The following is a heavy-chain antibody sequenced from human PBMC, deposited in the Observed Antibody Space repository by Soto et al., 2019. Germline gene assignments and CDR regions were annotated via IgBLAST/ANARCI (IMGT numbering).Heavy chain of an antibody. CDR1: GFTVSDNY. CDR2: IHRGGVT. V-gene: IGHV3-53*01. D-gene: IGHD2-2*01. CDR3: ARDSPDCTSASCPLDY. Sequence: PGGSLRLSCAASGFTVSDNYITWVRQAPGKGLEWVSVIHRGGVTYYADSVKGRFTISRDNSKNTVYLQMNSLRAEDTALYYCARDSPDCTSASCPLDYWGQGTLVTV. J-gene: IGHJ4*02.